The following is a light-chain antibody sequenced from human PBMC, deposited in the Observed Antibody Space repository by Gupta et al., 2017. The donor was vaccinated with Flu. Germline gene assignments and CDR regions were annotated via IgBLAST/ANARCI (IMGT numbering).Light chain of an antibody. CDR2: EVS. V-gene: IGLV2-18*02. CDR1: SSDIGTYNR. J-gene: IGLJ1*01. Sequence: SALTQPPSVSGSPGQSVPISCTGTSSDIGTYNRVSWYKQPPGSAHNLMISEVSNRPSGAPDRFSWSKAGNTASLTISGLQGEDEADYYCRSYTSSITYVFGTGTKVTVL. CDR3: RSYTSSITYV.